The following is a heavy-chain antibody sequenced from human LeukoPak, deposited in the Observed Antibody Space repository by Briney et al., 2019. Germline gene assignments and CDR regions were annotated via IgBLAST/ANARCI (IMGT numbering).Heavy chain of an antibody. D-gene: IGHD2-15*01. CDR2: ISGNGVGT. CDR3: ARGGGYYPIDY. Sequence: GGSLRLSCAASGFAFRSYGMSWVRQAPGKGLEWVSAISGNGVGTYYADSVKGRFTISRDTSKNTLYLQVNSLRAEDTAVYYCARGGGYYPIDYWGQGTLVTVSS. J-gene: IGHJ4*02. V-gene: IGHV3-23*01. CDR1: GFAFRSYG.